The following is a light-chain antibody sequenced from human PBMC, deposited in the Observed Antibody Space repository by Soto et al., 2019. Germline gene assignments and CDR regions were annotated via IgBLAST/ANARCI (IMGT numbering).Light chain of an antibody. Sequence: QSALTQPASVSGSPGQSITISCTGTSNDVGGYNYVSWYQQHPGKAPKLMIYDVSNRPSGVSNRFSGSKSGNTASLTISGLQAEDEADYYCSSYTGSSTPLVFGGGTKLTVL. CDR1: SNDVGGYNY. V-gene: IGLV2-14*01. CDR2: DVS. J-gene: IGLJ2*01. CDR3: SSYTGSSTPLV.